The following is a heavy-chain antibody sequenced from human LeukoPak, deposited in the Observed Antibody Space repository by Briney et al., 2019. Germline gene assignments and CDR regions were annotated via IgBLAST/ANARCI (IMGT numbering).Heavy chain of an antibody. Sequence: ASVTVSCKASGYTFTGSYMHWVRQAPGQGLEWMGWINPNSGGTTYAQKFQGRVTMTRDTSISTAYMELNRLRSDDTAMYYCAREIDYGSDPVAWFDPWGQGSLVTVSS. J-gene: IGHJ5*02. D-gene: IGHD3-10*01. CDR1: GYTFTGSY. V-gene: IGHV1-2*02. CDR2: INPNSGGT. CDR3: AREIDYGSDPVAWFDP.